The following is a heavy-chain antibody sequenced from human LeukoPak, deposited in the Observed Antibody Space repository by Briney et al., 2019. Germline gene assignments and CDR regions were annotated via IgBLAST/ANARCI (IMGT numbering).Heavy chain of an antibody. CDR1: GYNFTNYW. J-gene: IGHJ4*02. Sequence: GESLKISCKGSGYNFTNYWIGWVRQMPGKGLEWMGIIYPGDSYTRYSPSFEGHVTISADKSISTAYLQWSSLKASDSAMYHCARHDYQWDYWGQGSLVTVS. D-gene: IGHD4/OR15-4a*01. V-gene: IGHV5-51*01. CDR2: IYPGDSYT. CDR3: ARHDYQWDY.